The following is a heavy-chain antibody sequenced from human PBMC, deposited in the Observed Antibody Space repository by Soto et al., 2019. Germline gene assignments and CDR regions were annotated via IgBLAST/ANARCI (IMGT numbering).Heavy chain of an antibody. D-gene: IGHD6-25*01. V-gene: IGHV4-59*01. CDR2: IYYSGST. Sequence: PSETLSLTCTVSGGSISSYYWSWIRQPPGKGLEWIGYIYYSGSTNYNPSLKSQVTISVDTSKNQFSLKLSSVTAADTAVYYCARQAADYNFDYWGQGTLVTVSS. CDR1: GGSISSYY. J-gene: IGHJ4*02. CDR3: ARQAADYNFDY.